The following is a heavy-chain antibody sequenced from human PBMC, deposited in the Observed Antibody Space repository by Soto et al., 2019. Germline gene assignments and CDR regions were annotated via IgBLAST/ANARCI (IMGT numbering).Heavy chain of an antibody. V-gene: IGHV3-23*01. D-gene: IGHD2-8*02. CDR3: ARETFWSFDY. J-gene: IGHJ4*02. CDR2: ISGSGGST. CDR1: GFTFSSYA. Sequence: GGSLRLSCAASGFTFSSYAMSWVRQAPGKGLEWVANISGSGGSTYYADSVKGRFTISRDNSKNTLYLQMNSLRAEDTAVYYCARETFWSFDYWGQGTLVTVSS.